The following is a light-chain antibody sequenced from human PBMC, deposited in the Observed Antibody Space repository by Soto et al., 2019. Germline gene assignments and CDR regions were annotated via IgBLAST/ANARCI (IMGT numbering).Light chain of an antibody. J-gene: IGKJ5*01. CDR2: DVS. V-gene: IGKV3-15*01. CDR1: QGVTTN. CDR3: QQYNNWPFS. Sequence: MTQSPSSLSASVGDRVTFTCRAGQGVTTNFAWYQQKSGQSPRLLIYDVSIRATGVPARFSGTGSETDFTLTISGLQSEDSAVYFCQQYNNWPFSFGQGTRLEIK.